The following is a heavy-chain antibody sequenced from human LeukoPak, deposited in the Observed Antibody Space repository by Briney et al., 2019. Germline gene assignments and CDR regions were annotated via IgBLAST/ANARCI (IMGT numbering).Heavy chain of an antibody. V-gene: IGHV1-69*13. D-gene: IGHD3-10*01. CDR2: IIPIFGTA. J-gene: IGHJ6*02. CDR1: GGTFSSYA. CDR3: ARRYGSGSYYYYYGMDV. Sequence: ASVKVSCKASGGTFSSYAISWVRQAPGQGLEWMGGIIPIFGTANYAQKFQGRVTITADESTSTAYMELSSLRSEDTAVYYCARRYGSGSYYYYYGMDVWGQGTTVTVSS.